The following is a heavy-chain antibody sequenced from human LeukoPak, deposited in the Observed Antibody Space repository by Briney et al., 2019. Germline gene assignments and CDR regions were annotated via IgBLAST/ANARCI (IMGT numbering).Heavy chain of an antibody. CDR2: IYYSGST. CDR3: ARDGGDAHPYYYYMDV. D-gene: IGHD4-17*01. J-gene: IGHJ6*03. V-gene: IGHV4-39*02. CDR1: GGSISSSSYY. Sequence: SETLSLTCTVSGGSISSSSYYWGWIRQPPGKGLEWIGSIYYSGSTYYNPSLKSRVTISVDTSKNQFSLKLSSVTAADTAVYYCARDGGDAHPYYYYMDVWGKGTTVTVSS.